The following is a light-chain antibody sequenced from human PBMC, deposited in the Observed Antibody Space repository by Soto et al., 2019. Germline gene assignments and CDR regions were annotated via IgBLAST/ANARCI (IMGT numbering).Light chain of an antibody. V-gene: IGLV2-14*01. CDR2: EVS. CDR1: RTDVGGYNF. Sequence: QSVLTQPASVSGSPGQSITISCTGTRTDVGGYNFVSWYQQHPGKAPKLIIYEVSNRSSGVSNRFSGSKSDNTASLTISGLQAEDEADYYCCSYVSSKTDVFGTGTKVTVL. CDR3: CSYVSSKTDV. J-gene: IGLJ1*01.